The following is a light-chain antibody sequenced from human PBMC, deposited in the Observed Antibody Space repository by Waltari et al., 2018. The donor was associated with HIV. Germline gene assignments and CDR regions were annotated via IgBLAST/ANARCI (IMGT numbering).Light chain of an antibody. CDR1: QSVLYSSNNKNY. J-gene: IGKJ4*01. CDR3: QQYYSTLPT. CDR2: WAS. V-gene: IGKV4-1*01. Sequence: DIVMTQSPDSLAVSLGERATINCKSSQSVLYSSNNKNYLAWYQQKPGQPPKLLIYWASFRESGVPDRFSGSGSGTDFILTISSLQAEDVAVYYCQQYYSTLPTFGGGTKVEIK.